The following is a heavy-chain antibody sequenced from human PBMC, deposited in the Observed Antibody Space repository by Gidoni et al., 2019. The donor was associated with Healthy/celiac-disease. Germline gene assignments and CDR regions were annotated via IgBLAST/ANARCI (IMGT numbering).Heavy chain of an antibody. D-gene: IGHD4-17*01. CDR1: GGTFSSYA. Sequence: QVQLVQSGAEVKKPGASVKVSGKAAGGTFSSYAISWVRQAPGQGLEWMGGIIPIFGTAHYAQKFQGRVTIPADASTSTAYMELSSLRSEDTAVYYCARASYGDYYFDYWGQGTLVTVSS. J-gene: IGHJ4*02. V-gene: IGHV1-69*01. CDR3: ARASYGDYYFDY. CDR2: IIPIFGTA.